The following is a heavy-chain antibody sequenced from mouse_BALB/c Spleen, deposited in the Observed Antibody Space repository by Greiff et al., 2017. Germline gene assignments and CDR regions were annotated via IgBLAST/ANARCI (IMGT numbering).Heavy chain of an antibody. D-gene: IGHD4-1*01. J-gene: IGHJ3*01. CDR3: ARNWDRFAY. CDR2: ISYSGST. Sequence: EVKLVESGPGLVKPSQSLSLTCTVTGYSITSDYAWNWIRQFPGNKLEWMGYISYSGSTSYNPSLKSRISITRDTSKNQFFLQLNSVTTEDTATYYCARNWDRFAYWGQGTLVTVSA. V-gene: IGHV3-2*02. CDR1: GYSITSDYA.